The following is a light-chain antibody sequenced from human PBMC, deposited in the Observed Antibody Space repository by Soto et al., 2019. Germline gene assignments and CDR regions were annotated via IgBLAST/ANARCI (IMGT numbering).Light chain of an antibody. V-gene: IGLV2-14*01. CDR3: SSYTNTNPRAWV. CDR1: SCDIGSYNR. CDR2: EVT. J-gene: IGLJ1*01. Sequence: QSVLTQPASGSGSPGQSITISCTGTSCDIGSYNRVSWYQQHPGKAPKLIIYEVTDRPSGVSNRFSGSKSGNTASLTISGLQAEDAAEYYCSSYTNTNPRAWVFGLGNKVTXL.